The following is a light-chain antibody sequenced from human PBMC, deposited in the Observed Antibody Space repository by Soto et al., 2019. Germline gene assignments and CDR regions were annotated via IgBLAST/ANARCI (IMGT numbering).Light chain of an antibody. V-gene: IGLV2-14*01. CDR2: EVT. Sequence: QAVVTQPASVSGSPGQSITISCTGTSSDIGGYNYVSWYQHHPGKAPKLLIYEVTNRPSGVSNRFSGSKSGNTASLTISGLQAEDEAVYYCNSYTSSSTRVFGGGTKLTVL. CDR3: NSYTSSSTRV. CDR1: SSDIGGYNY. J-gene: IGLJ2*01.